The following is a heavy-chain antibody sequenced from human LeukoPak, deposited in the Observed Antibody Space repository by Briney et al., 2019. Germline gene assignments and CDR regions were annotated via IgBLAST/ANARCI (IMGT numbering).Heavy chain of an antibody. CDR1: GGSISSSSYY. CDR2: IYYSGST. J-gene: IGHJ4*02. Sequence: SETLSLTCTVSGGSISSSSYYWGWIRQPPGKGLEWIGSIYYSGSTYYNPSLKSRVTISVDTSKNQLSLKLSSVTAADTAVYYCARPTPGEFSFLIDYWGQGTLVTVSS. V-gene: IGHV4-39*01. D-gene: IGHD3-16*02. CDR3: ARPTPGEFSFLIDY.